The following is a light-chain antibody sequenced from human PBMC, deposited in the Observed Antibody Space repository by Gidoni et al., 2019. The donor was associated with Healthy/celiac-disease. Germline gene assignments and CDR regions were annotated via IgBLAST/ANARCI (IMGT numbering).Light chain of an antibody. V-gene: IGKV3-15*01. CDR3: QQYNNWPFT. CDR2: GAS. J-gene: IGKJ3*01. CDR1: QSVSSN. Sequence: EIVMTQSPATLSVSPGERANLSCRASQSVSSNLAWYQQKPGQAPRLLIYGASTRGTGIPARFSGSGSGTEFTLTISSLQSEDFAVYYCQQYNNWPFTFGPGTKVDIK.